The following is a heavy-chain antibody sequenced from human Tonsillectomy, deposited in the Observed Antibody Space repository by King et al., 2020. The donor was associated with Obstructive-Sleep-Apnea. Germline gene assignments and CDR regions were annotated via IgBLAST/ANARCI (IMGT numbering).Heavy chain of an antibody. V-gene: IGHV4-34*01. CDR2: INHSGST. Sequence: VQLQQWGAGLLKPSETLSLTCAVYGGSFSGYYWSWIRQPPGKGLEWIGEINHSGSTNYNPSLKSRVTISVDTSKNQFSLKLSPVTAADTAVYYCARLDYYGSGRDYWGQGTLVTVSS. CDR1: GGSFSGYY. J-gene: IGHJ4*02. D-gene: IGHD3-10*01. CDR3: ARLDYYGSGRDY.